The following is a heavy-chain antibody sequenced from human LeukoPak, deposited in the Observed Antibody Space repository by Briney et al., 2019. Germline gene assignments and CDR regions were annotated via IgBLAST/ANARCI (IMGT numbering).Heavy chain of an antibody. J-gene: IGHJ5*02. CDR3: ARTGYANNWFDP. CDR1: GASISTYY. CDR2: IYSGGST. Sequence: ETLSLTCTVAGASISTYYWSWVRQAPGKGLEWVSVIYSGGSTYYADSVKGRFTISRDNSKNTLYLQMNSLRAEDTAVYYCARTGYANNWFDPWGQGTLVTVSS. V-gene: IGHV3-53*01. D-gene: IGHD3-9*01.